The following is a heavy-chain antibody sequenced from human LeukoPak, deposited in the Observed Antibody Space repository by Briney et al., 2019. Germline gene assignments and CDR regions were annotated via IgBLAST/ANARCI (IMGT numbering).Heavy chain of an antibody. D-gene: IGHD6-13*01. CDR1: GYTFTGYY. V-gene: IGHV1-2*02. J-gene: IGHJ6*02. CDR2: INSSSSAT. CDR3: ARTALFDSSSWALSIPQYYYGMDV. Sequence: DSVKVSCKASGYTFTGYYMHWVRQAPGQGLEWMGWINSSSSATNYAQKFQGRVTMTRDTSISTAYMELSRLRSDDTAVYYCARTALFDSSSWALSIPQYYYGMDVWGQGTTVTASS.